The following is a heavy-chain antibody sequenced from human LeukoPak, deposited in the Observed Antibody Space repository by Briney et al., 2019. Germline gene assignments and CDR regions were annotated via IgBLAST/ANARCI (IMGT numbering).Heavy chain of an antibody. CDR3: ARPGGDCSGGSCDDAFDI. J-gene: IGHJ3*02. Sequence: GGSLKLSCAASGFTFSSYGMHWVRQAPGKGLERVAVIWYDGSNKYYADSVKGRFTISRDNSKNTLYLQMNSLRAEDTAVYYCARPGGDCSGGSCDDAFDIWGQGTMVTVSS. V-gene: IGHV3-33*01. D-gene: IGHD2-15*01. CDR1: GFTFSSYG. CDR2: IWYDGSNK.